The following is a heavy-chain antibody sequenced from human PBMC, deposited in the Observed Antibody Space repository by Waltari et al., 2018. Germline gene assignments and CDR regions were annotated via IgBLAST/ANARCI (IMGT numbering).Heavy chain of an antibody. Sequence: QVQLVQSGAEVKKPGASVKVSCKASGYTFTSYYMHWVRQAPGQGLEWMGIINPSGGSTSYAQKFQDRVTMTRDTSTSTVYMELSSLRSEDTAVYYCARAPREMTTVTTGDNWFDPWGQGTLVTVSS. D-gene: IGHD4-17*01. CDR3: ARAPREMTTVTTGDNWFDP. CDR1: GYTFTSYY. J-gene: IGHJ5*02. V-gene: IGHV1-46*01. CDR2: INPSGGST.